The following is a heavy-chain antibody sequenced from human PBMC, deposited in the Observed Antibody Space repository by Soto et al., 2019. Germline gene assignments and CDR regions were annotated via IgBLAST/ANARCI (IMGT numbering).Heavy chain of an antibody. CDR3: AKEGGYYGMDV. V-gene: IGHV3-30*18. J-gene: IGHJ6*02. D-gene: IGHD2-15*01. CDR2: ISYDGSNK. CDR1: GFTFSSYG. Sequence: QVQLVESGGGVVQPGRSLRLSCAASGFTFSSYGMHWVRQAPGKGLEWVAVISYDGSNKYYADPVKGRFTISRDNSKNTLYLQMNSLRAEDTAVYYCAKEGGYYGMDVWGQGTTVTVSS.